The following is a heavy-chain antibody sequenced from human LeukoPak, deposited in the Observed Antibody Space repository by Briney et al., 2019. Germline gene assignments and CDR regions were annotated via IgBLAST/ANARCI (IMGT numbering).Heavy chain of an antibody. Sequence: ASVKVSCKASGYTFTSFGFTWVRQAPGQGLEWMGWISAYNGDKNYALKIQGRLSMTTDPSTSTAYMELSGLTSDDTAVYYCGLNSLTYAWDPNYYYCVDVWGKGTTVTVSS. J-gene: IGHJ6*03. CDR3: GLNSLTYAWDPNYYYCVDV. CDR2: ISAYNGDK. D-gene: IGHD4-23*01. CDR1: GYTFTSFG. V-gene: IGHV1-18*01.